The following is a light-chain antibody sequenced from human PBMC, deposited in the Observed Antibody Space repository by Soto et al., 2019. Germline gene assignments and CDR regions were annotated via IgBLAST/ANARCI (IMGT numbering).Light chain of an antibody. CDR1: QSISSW. CDR2: KAS. CDR3: QQHNSFLYT. J-gene: IGKJ2*01. Sequence: DIQMTQSPSTLSASIGDRVTITCRASQSISSWLAWYQQKPGKAPKLLIYKASSLESGVPSRFSGSGSGTEFTLTISSLQPDDFASYHCQQHNSFLYTFGQGTTLEVK. V-gene: IGKV1-5*03.